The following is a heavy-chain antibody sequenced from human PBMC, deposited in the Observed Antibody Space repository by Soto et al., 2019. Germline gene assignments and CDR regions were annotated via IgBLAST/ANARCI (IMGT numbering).Heavy chain of an antibody. J-gene: IGHJ3*02. D-gene: IGHD3-10*01. V-gene: IGHV2-5*02. CDR3: SHRSDYASRAFDI. Sequence: QITLKESGPTLVKPTQTLTLTCTFSGFSLSTSGVAVGWIRQPPGKALEWLALIHWDDDERYRPSLKSRVTIRKDTSKIQVVLTMTNMDPVDTATYHCSHRSDYASRAFDIWCKGTMVTVSS. CDR2: IHWDDDE. CDR1: GFSLSTSGVA.